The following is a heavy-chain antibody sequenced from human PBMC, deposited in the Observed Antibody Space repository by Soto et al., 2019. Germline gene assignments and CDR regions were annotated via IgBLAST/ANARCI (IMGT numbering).Heavy chain of an antibody. Sequence: WGSLRLSCAASRFTFSTYEMNWVRQAPGKGLEWVSYISSSVNTVYYADSVKGRFTISRDNAKNALYLQMNSLRAEDTAFNYCVKKNEFYFDYWGQGTLVTVSS. CDR2: ISSSVNTV. V-gene: IGHV3-48*03. CDR1: RFTFSTYE. D-gene: IGHD1-1*01. CDR3: VKKNEFYFDY. J-gene: IGHJ4*01.